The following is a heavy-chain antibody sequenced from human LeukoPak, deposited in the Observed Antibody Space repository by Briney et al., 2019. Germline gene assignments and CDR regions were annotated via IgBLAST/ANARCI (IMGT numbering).Heavy chain of an antibody. Sequence: ASVKVSCKASGYTFTSYGISWVRQAPGQGLEWMGWISAYNGNTNYAQKLQGRVTMTTDISTSTAYMELRSLRSDDTAVYYCARAPPWTSSGYYRGYFQHWGQGTLVTVSS. V-gene: IGHV1-18*01. CDR3: ARAPPWTSSGYYRGYFQH. CDR2: ISAYNGNT. J-gene: IGHJ1*01. D-gene: IGHD3-22*01. CDR1: GYTFTSYG.